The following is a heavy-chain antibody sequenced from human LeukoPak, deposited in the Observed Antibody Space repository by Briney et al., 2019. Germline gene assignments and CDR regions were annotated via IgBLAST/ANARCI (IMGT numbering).Heavy chain of an antibody. J-gene: IGHJ4*02. CDR2: ISSSGSTI. CDR3: ARVGACAAVNC. D-gene: IGHD3-16*02. V-gene: IGHV3-48*03. Sequence: PGGSLRLSCAASGFTFRTYEMNWVRQAPGKGLEWVSYISSSGSTIYYADSVKGRFTISRDNAKNSLYLQMNSLRAEDTAVYYCARVGACAAVNCWGQGTLVTVSS. CDR1: GFTFRTYE.